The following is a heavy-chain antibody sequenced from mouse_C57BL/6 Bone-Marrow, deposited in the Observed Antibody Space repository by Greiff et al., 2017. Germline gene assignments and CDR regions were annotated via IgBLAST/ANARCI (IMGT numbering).Heavy chain of an antibody. CDR3: ARKNYYGSSWYFDV. Sequence: QVQLQQSGPGLVQPSQSLSITCTVSGFSLTSYGVHWVRQSPGKGLEWLGVIWSGGSTDYNAAFISRLSISKDNSKSQVFFKMSSLQADDTAIYYCARKNYYGSSWYFDVWGTGTTVTVSS. J-gene: IGHJ1*03. D-gene: IGHD1-1*01. CDR1: GFSLTSYG. V-gene: IGHV2-2*01. CDR2: IWSGGST.